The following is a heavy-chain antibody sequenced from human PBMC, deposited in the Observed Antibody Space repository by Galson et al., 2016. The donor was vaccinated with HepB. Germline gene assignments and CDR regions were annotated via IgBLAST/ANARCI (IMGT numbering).Heavy chain of an antibody. Sequence: SLRLSCAASGFTFSSYAMSSVRQSPGKGLEWVSAISGSGITYYADSVKGRFTISRDDSNNALYLQMSSLRAEDTAVYYCAKCPHYYDISGYYSLWGQGTLVTVSS. D-gene: IGHD3-22*01. J-gene: IGHJ4*02. CDR1: GFTFSSYA. CDR3: AKCPHYYDISGYYSL. V-gene: IGHV3-23*01. CDR2: ISGSGIT.